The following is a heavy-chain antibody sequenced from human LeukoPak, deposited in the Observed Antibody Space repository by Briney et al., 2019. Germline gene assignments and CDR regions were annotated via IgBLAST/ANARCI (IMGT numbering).Heavy chain of an antibody. CDR2: ITSGGDYI. V-gene: IGHV3-21*01. J-gene: IGHJ4*02. D-gene: IGHD3-9*01. CDR1: GFTFNTFN. Sequence: AGGSLRLSCAASGFTFNTFNMNWVRQAPGKGLEWVSSITSGGDYIYYADSVKGRFTTSRDNAKNSLSLQLNSLRVEDTAVYYCARGHYDVLAASYKWTPDYWGQGTLVTVSS. CDR3: ARGHYDVLAASYKWTPDY.